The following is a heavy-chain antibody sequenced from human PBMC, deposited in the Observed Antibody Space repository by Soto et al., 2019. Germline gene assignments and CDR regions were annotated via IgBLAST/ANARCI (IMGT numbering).Heavy chain of an antibody. CDR1: GGTVASSHW. Sequence: QVQLQESGPRLVKPSGSLSLTCGVSGGTVASSHWWSWDRQSPGGGLEWIGNVYHTGDTNFTPSLQSQVTNSVDKSNNQCALRLNSLTAAATAVYFCAREIVTAGGNNYFDPWGPGTLVTVSS. J-gene: IGHJ5*02. D-gene: IGHD2-21*02. V-gene: IGHV4-4*02. CDR3: AREIVTAGGNNYFDP. CDR2: VYHTGDT.